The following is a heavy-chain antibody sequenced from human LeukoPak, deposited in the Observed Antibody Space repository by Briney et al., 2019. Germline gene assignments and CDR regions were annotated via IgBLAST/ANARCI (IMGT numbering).Heavy chain of an antibody. V-gene: IGHV1-46*01. D-gene: IGHD5-24*01. CDR3: ARVRDGYXDAYDI. J-gene: IGHJ3*02. Sequence: GASVKVSCKASGYTFSNYNIHWLRQAPGQGLEWMGIVNPSGDSTNYAQNFQGRVTMTGDTSTSTVYMELSSLRSEDTAVYYCARVRDGYXDAYDIXXQGTMVTVXS. CDR1: GYTFSNYN. CDR2: VNPSGDST.